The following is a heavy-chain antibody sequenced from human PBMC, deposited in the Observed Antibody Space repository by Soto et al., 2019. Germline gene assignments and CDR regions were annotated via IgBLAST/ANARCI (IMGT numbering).Heavy chain of an antibody. J-gene: IGHJ4*02. D-gene: IGHD2-15*01. CDR2: ISYDGSNK. CDR3: KTGCYVVLGPAPVEARPEPPCTENQPFDY. Sequence: QVQLVESGGGVVQPGRSLRLSCAASGFTFSSYAMHWVRQAPGKGLEWVAVISYDGSNKYYADSVKGRCTTSRDNSKNSLYLQMNSLIADATAVYYCKTGCYVVLGPAPVEARPEPPCTENQPFDYWGQGTLVTVSS. V-gene: IGHV3-30-3*01. CDR1: GFTFSSYA.